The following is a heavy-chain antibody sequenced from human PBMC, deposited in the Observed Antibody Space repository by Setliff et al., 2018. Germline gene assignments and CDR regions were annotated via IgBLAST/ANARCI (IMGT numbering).Heavy chain of an antibody. CDR2: IKSKTDGGTT. CDR3: TTPETQGDY. J-gene: IGHJ4*02. CDR1: GFTFSDHY. Sequence: GGSLRLSCVASGFTFSDHYMDWVRQAPGKGLEWIGHIKSKTDGGTTDYAAPVKGRFTISRDDSKNTLYLPMNSLKTEDTAVYYCTTPETQGDYWGQGTLVTVSS. V-gene: IGHV3-15*01.